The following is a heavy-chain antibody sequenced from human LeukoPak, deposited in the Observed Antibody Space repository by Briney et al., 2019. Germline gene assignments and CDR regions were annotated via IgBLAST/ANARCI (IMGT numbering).Heavy chain of an antibody. Sequence: XKAXXYTFXSYYMHWVRQAPGQGLEWMGRINPSGGSTIYAEKLQGRVTITSDTSTTTVHMKLSSLTSEDTAVYYCAREGYSSSFGYWGQGTLVTVSS. CDR1: XYTFXSYY. V-gene: IGHV1-46*03. CDR2: INPSGGST. D-gene: IGHD6-6*01. CDR3: AREGYSSSFGY. J-gene: IGHJ4*02.